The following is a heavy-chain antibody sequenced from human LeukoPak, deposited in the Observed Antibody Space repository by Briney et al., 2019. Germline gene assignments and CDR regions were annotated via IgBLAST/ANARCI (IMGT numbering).Heavy chain of an antibody. V-gene: IGHV1-24*01. Sequence: GASVKVPCKVSGYTLTELSMHWVRQAPGKGLEWMGGFDPEDGETIYAQKFQGRVTMTEDTSTDTAYMELSSLGSEDTAVYYCATGSTYYDSSGSIVDYWGQGTLVTVSS. CDR1: GYTLTELS. CDR2: FDPEDGET. D-gene: IGHD3-22*01. J-gene: IGHJ4*02. CDR3: ATGSTYYDSSGSIVDY.